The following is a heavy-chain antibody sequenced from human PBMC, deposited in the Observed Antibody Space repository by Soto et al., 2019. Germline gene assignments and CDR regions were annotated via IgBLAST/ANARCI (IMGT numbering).Heavy chain of an antibody. Sequence: PSETLSLTCTVSGDSIISSNYYWAWIRQSPGKGLEWIGNMYYSGSTYYNLSLKSRVTMSVDTSKNQFSLKLSSVTAADTAVYYCARSRSSTWENWFDPWGQGTLVTVSS. J-gene: IGHJ5*02. CDR2: MYYSGST. V-gene: IGHV4-39*07. CDR1: GDSIISSNYY. CDR3: ARSRSSTWENWFDP. D-gene: IGHD6-13*01.